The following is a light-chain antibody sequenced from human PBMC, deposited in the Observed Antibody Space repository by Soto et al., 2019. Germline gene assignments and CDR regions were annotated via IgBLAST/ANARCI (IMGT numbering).Light chain of an antibody. CDR2: DVS. Sequence: QSALTQPRSLSGSPGQSVTISCTGTISDVGGYNYVSWYQQHPGKAPKLMIYDVSKRPSGVPDRFSGSKSGNTASLTISGLQAEDEADYYCCSYAGSHTYVFRTGTKVTVL. CDR1: ISDVGGYNY. CDR3: CSYAGSHTYV. V-gene: IGLV2-11*01. J-gene: IGLJ1*01.